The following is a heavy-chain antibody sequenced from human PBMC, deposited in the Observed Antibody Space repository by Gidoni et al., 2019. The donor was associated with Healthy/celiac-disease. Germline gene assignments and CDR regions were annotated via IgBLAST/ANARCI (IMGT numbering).Heavy chain of an antibody. CDR2: IWYDGSNK. D-gene: IGHD3-22*01. J-gene: IGHJ4*02. Sequence: QVQLVESGGGVVQPGRYLRLSCAASVFTLSSYGMHWVRQAPGKGLEWVAVIWYDGSNKYYADSVKGRFTISRDNSKNTLYLQMNSLRAEDTAVYYCARGYYDSSGIDYWGQGTLVTVSS. CDR3: ARGYYDSSGIDY. CDR1: VFTLSSYG. V-gene: IGHV3-33*01.